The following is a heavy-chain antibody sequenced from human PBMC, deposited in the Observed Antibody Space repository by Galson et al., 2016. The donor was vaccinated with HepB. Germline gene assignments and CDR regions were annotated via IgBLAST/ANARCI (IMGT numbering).Heavy chain of an antibody. CDR2: ISSSGTTI. Sequence: SLRLSCAASGFTFSRYEMYWVRQAPGKGLEWVSYISSSGTTIYYADSEKGRFTISRDNAKNSLYLQMNSLRDEDTAVYFCARVLFGSGSYWCLDVWGQGTTVTVSS. V-gene: IGHV3-48*03. CDR3: ARVLFGSGSYWCLDV. D-gene: IGHD3-10*01. J-gene: IGHJ6*02. CDR1: GFTFSRYE.